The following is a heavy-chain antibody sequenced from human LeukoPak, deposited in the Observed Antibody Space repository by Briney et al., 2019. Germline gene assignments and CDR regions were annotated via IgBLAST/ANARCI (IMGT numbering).Heavy chain of an antibody. V-gene: IGHV4-59*01. J-gene: IGHJ4*02. CDR1: DGSISSYH. Sequence: SETLSLTCTVSDGSISSYHWSWIRQPPGKGLEWIGYIYYSGSTNYNPSLKSRVTISVDTSKNQFSLKLSSVTAADTAVYYCARGSDSSGYYVVVYWGQGTLVTVSS. D-gene: IGHD3-22*01. CDR3: ARGSDSSGYYVVVY. CDR2: IYYSGST.